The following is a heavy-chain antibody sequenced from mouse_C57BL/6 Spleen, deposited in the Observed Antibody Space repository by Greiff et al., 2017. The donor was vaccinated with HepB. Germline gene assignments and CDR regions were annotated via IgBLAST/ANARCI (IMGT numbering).Heavy chain of an antibody. Sequence: QVQLQQPGAELVRPGSSVKLSCKASGYTFTSYWMHWVKQRPIQGLEWIGNIDPSDSETHYNQKFKDKATLTVDKSSSTAYMQLSSLTSEDSAVYYCARSGGHGYFDVWGTGTTVTVSS. V-gene: IGHV1-52*01. CDR1: GYTFTSYW. D-gene: IGHD3-1*01. CDR2: IDPSDSET. CDR3: ARSGGHGYFDV. J-gene: IGHJ1*03.